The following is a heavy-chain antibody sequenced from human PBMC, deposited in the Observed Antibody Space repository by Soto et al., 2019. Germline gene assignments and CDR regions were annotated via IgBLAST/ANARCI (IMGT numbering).Heavy chain of an antibody. J-gene: IGHJ5*02. D-gene: IGHD6-13*01. CDR1: GGSFSGYY. CDR2: INHSGST. CDR3: ARVLECAIASGWFDP. V-gene: IGHV4-34*01. Sequence: QVQLQQWGAGLLKPSETLSLTCAAYGGSFSGYYWSWIRQPPGKGLEWIGEINHSGSTNYNPYLKGRVTISVDTSKNKFSLELSSVTAADTAVYYCARVLECAIASGWFDPWGQGTLVTVSS.